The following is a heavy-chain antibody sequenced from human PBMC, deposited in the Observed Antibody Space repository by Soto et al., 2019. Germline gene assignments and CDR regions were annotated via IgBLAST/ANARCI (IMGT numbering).Heavy chain of an antibody. V-gene: IGHV1-18*01. CDR2: ISAYNDYT. CDR3: AREGYYSGSGSYSPPRYYGMDV. J-gene: IGHJ6*02. D-gene: IGHD3-10*01. CDR1: GYTFISYG. Sequence: QVQLVQSGAEVKKPGSSVKVSCKASGYTFISYGISWVRQAPGQGPEWMGWISAYNDYTNYAQKPQGRVTMTTDTSTRIAYVELRSLRSDDTAVYYCAREGYYSGSGSYSPPRYYGMDVWGQGTTVTVSS.